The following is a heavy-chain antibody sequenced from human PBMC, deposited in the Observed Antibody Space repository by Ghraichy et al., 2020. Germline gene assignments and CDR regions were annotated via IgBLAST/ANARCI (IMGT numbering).Heavy chain of an antibody. D-gene: IGHD5-18*01. CDR3: ARGPYRAMDIPYGY. CDR2: ISSSSSYI. CDR1: GFTFSSYS. V-gene: IGHV3-21*01. Sequence: GGSLRLSCAASGFTFSSYSMNWVRQAPGKGLEWVSSISSSSSYIYYADSVKGRFTISRDNAKNSLYLQMNSLRAEDTAVYYCARGPYRAMDIPYGYWGQGTGATGSS. J-gene: IGHJ4*02.